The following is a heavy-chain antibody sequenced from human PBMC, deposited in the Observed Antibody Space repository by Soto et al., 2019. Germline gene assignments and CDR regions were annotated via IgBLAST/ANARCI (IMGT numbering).Heavy chain of an antibody. J-gene: IGHJ6*03. Sequence: SETLSLTCAVYGGSFSGYYWSWIRQPPGKGLEWIGEINHSGSTNYNPSLKSRVTISVDTSKNQFSLKLSSVTAADTAVYYCARGLRYCSSTSCLLYYYYYYMDVWGKGTTVTVSS. D-gene: IGHD2-2*01. CDR1: GGSFSGYY. CDR3: ARGLRYCSSTSCLLYYYYYYMDV. V-gene: IGHV4-34*01. CDR2: INHSGST.